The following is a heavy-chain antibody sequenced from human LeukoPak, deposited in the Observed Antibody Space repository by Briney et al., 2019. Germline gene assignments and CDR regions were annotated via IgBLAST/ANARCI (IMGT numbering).Heavy chain of an antibody. CDR2: IRTKTEGGTA. J-gene: IGHJ4*02. CDR1: GLSFSDAW. V-gene: IGHV3-15*01. Sequence: GGSLRLSCAASGLSFSDAWMSWVRQAPGKGLEWVGRIRTKTEGGTADFAAPVKGRFDISRDDAENTVYLRMTSLKSEDTAVYYCNVQLKRFTGYFDYWGQGTLATVSS. D-gene: IGHD1-1*01. CDR3: NVQLKRFTGYFDY.